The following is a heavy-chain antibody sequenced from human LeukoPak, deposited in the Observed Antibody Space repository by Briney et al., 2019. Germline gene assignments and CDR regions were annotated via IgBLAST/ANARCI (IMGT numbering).Heavy chain of an antibody. J-gene: IGHJ5*02. CDR3: ARGAYYCSSTSCYLGWFDP. CDR2: INPNSGGT. Sequence: ASVKVSCKASGYTFTGYYMHWVRQAPGQGLEWMGWINPNSGGTNYARKFQGRVTMTRDTSISTAYMELSRLRSDDTAVYYCARGAYYCSSTSCYLGWFDPWGQGTLVTVSS. CDR1: GYTFTGYY. V-gene: IGHV1-2*02. D-gene: IGHD2-2*01.